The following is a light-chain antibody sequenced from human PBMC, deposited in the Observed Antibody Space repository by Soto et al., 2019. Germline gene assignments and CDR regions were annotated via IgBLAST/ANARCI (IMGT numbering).Light chain of an antibody. CDR3: QNYNNNMYT. Sequence: DIQMTQSPSSLSASVGDRVTITCRASQSISSWLAWYQQRPGEAPNLLIYDASTLESGVPSRFSGSGSGTEFTLTISSLQPDDFATYYCQNYNNNMYTFGPGTRLEIK. CDR2: DAS. V-gene: IGKV1-5*01. CDR1: QSISSW. J-gene: IGKJ2*01.